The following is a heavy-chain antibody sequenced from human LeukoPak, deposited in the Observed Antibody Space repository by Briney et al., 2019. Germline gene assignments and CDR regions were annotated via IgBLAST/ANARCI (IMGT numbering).Heavy chain of an antibody. V-gene: IGHV4-30-2*05. Sequence: SETLSLTCAVSGGSISSGGYSWSWIRQPPGKGLEWIGYIYHSGSTYYNSSLKGRVAISVDTSKNQFSLKLSSVTAADTAVYYCARVSAPPRGYYYYGMDVWGQGTTVTVS. D-gene: IGHD3-10*01. CDR1: GGSISSGGYS. CDR3: ARVSAPPRGYYYYGMDV. CDR2: IYHSGST. J-gene: IGHJ6*02.